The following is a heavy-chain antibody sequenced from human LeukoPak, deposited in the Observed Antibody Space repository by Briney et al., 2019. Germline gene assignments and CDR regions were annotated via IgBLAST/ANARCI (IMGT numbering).Heavy chain of an antibody. Sequence: GGSLRLSCAGSGFTFSDYYMSWIRPAPGKGLEWLSYISSSGSAIYYAASVKGRFTISRDNAKNSLFLQMNSLRAEDTAVYYCASPHCGGDCPIDYWGQGTLVTVSS. V-gene: IGHV3-11*04. J-gene: IGHJ4*02. CDR1: GFTFSDYY. CDR3: ASPHCGGDCPIDY. D-gene: IGHD2-21*02. CDR2: ISSSGSAI.